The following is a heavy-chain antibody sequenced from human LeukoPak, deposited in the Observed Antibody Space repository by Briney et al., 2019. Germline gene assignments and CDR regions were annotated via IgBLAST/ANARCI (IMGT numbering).Heavy chain of an antibody. J-gene: IGHJ3*02. D-gene: IGHD3-22*01. CDR3: ARLDDSSGYYWGSFDI. CDR1: GYSISSGYY. CDR2: MYHSGST. V-gene: IGHV4-38-2*02. Sequence: PSETLSLTCTVSGYSISSGYYWGWIRQPPGKGLEWIGSMYHSGSTYYSPSLKSRVTISVHTSKNQFSLKLSSVTAADTAVYYCARLDDSSGYYWGSFDIWGQGTMVTVSS.